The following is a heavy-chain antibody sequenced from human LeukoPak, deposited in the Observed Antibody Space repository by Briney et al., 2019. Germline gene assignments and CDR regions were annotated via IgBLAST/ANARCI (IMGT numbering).Heavy chain of an antibody. V-gene: IGHV3-48*03. CDR1: GFDFNIYE. D-gene: IGHD4/OR15-4a*01. CDR3: ARDSLHNYGGTGYGYYFDY. Sequence: GGSLRLSCAASGFDFNIYEMIWVRQAPGKEPEWISYISSSGSLVYYADSVKGRFTVSRDNAQKSLFLQMNGLRVEDTAMYYCARDSLHNYGGTGYGYYFDYWGQGTPVTVSS. CDR2: ISSSGSLV. J-gene: IGHJ4*02.